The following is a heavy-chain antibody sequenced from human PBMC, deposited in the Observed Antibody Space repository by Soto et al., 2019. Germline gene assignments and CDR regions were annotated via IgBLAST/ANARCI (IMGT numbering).Heavy chain of an antibody. Sequence: PGGSLRLSCAASGFTFSSYAMTWVRQAPGKGLEWVSGISGGGVSTYYADTVKGRFTISRDNSKNTMYLQMSSLRVEDTAVYYCAKPMAAAGRSYYYYGVDVWGQGTTVTVSS. V-gene: IGHV3-23*01. J-gene: IGHJ6*02. D-gene: IGHD6-13*01. CDR2: ISGGGVST. CDR1: GFTFSSYA. CDR3: AKPMAAAGRSYYYYGVDV.